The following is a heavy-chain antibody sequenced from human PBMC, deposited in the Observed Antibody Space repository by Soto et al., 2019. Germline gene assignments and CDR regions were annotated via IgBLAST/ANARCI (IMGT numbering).Heavy chain of an antibody. CDR2: IKSKTDGGST. D-gene: IGHD7-27*01. Sequence: EVQLVESGGGLVKPGGSLRLSCAASGFTFSNAWMSWVRQAPGKGLEWVSRIKSKTDGGSTDYAAPVKGRFTISRDDSKNTLDLKMNSLKTEDTYVYYCTIPLIRVPNWGSSADFDIWGQGTMVTVSS. CDR3: TIPLIRVPNWGSSADFDI. J-gene: IGHJ3*02. CDR1: GFTFSNAW. V-gene: IGHV3-15*01.